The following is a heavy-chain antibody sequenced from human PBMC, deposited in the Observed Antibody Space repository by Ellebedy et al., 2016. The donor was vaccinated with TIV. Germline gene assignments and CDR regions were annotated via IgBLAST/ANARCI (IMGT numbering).Heavy chain of an antibody. Sequence: GGSLRLSCAASGFTVSSNCMSWVRQAPGKGLEWVSVIYGGGSTYYADSVKGRFIISRDNSKNTLYLQMNSLRAEDTAVYHCARVGGLGYGDAPDYWGQGILVTVSS. J-gene: IGHJ4*02. CDR1: GFTVSSNC. CDR3: ARVGGLGYGDAPDY. D-gene: IGHD4-17*01. CDR2: IYGGGST. V-gene: IGHV3-66*01.